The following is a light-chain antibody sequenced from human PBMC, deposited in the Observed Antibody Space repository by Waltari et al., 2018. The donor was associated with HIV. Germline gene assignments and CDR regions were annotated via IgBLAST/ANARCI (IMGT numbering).Light chain of an antibody. CDR2: GAS. V-gene: IGKV3-15*01. CDR1: QSLSSY. CDR3: QQFHNWPHT. J-gene: IGKJ4*01. Sequence: EIVLTQSPPTLSVSPGETATLSCRASQSLSSYLAWYQQKPGQAPRLLIYGASTRATGTPVRFSGCGSGTEFSLTISSLRSEDYALYYCQQFHNWPHTFGGGTKVEIK.